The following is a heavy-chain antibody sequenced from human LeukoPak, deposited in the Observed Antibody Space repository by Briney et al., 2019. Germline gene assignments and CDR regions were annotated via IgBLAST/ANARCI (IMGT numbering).Heavy chain of an antibody. CDR2: IYYGGAT. Sequence: PSDTLSLTCTVSGGSISSSTYYWGWIRQPPGKGLEWIGSIYYGGATYYNPSLKSRVTISIDTSKNQFSLRLSSVTAADTAVYYCASPGSGSYYYFDYWGQGTLVTVSS. CDR3: ASPGSGSYYYFDY. CDR1: GGSISSSTYY. J-gene: IGHJ4*02. V-gene: IGHV4-39*01. D-gene: IGHD1-26*01.